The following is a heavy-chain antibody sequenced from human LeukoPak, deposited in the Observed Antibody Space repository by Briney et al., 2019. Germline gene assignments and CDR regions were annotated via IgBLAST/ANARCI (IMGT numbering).Heavy chain of an antibody. CDR3: AKQLGYCSDGSCYFPY. CDR2: ISNNGGYT. CDR1: GFTFSSSA. Sequence: GGSLRLSCAASGFTFSSSAMSWVRQAPGKGLEWVSAISNNGGYTYYADSVQGRFTISRDNSKSTLCLQMNSLRAEDTAVHYCAKQLGYCSDGSCYFPYWGQGTLVTVSS. D-gene: IGHD2-15*01. J-gene: IGHJ4*02. V-gene: IGHV3-23*01.